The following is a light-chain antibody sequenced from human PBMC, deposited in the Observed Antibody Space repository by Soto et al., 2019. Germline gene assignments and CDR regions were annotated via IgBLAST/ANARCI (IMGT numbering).Light chain of an antibody. J-gene: IGKJ3*01. V-gene: IGKV3-15*01. CDR1: QSVRDN. CDR2: GAS. Sequence: EIVMTQSPTTLSVSPGERATLSCRASQSVRDNLAWYQQKPGQAPRLLIYGASTRATAIPARFSGSASGTEFTLTISSLQSEDFAVYYCQHSDSWPPLFGPGTKVDIK. CDR3: QHSDSWPPL.